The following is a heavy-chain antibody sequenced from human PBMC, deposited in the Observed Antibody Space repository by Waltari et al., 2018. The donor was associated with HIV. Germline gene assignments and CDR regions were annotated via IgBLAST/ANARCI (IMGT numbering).Heavy chain of an antibody. Sequence: EVQLVESGGGLIQPGGSLRLSCAVSGFSVSRNYMSWVRQATGKGRVWVSVMYSGGSTYYSDSAKGRFTISRDESKNTLYLQMNSLRAEDTAVYYCARDRGSSPNDAFDIWGQGTMVTVSS. D-gene: IGHD6-6*01. CDR2: MYSGGST. CDR3: ARDRGSSPNDAFDI. V-gene: IGHV3-53*01. J-gene: IGHJ3*02. CDR1: GFSVSRNY.